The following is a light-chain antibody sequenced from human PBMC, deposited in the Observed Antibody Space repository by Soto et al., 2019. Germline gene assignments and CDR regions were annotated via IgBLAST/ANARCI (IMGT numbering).Light chain of an antibody. V-gene: IGLV2-14*01. CDR3: SSYTSSSNVV. CDR2: EVS. Sequence: QSALTQPPSASGSPGQSVTISCTGTSSDVGGWNYVSWYHQYPGKAPKLMIYEVSNRPSGVSNRFSGSKSGNTASLTISGLQAEDEADYYCSSYTSSSNVVFGGGTKLTVL. J-gene: IGLJ2*01. CDR1: SSDVGGWNY.